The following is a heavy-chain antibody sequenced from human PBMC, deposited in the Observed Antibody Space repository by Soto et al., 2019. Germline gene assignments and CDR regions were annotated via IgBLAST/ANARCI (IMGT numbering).Heavy chain of an antibody. J-gene: IGHJ6*02. V-gene: IGHV4-39*01. CDR3: ARLHGYCISSSCHGHYAMDV. CDR1: SAPVSSSTFT. Sequence: SDTLSLTCNFTSAPVSSSTFTCGWSGQPLGKGLELIGSIYYSGSTYYNPSLNSRVTVSVDTSKNQFSLKVTSVTAADTAVYYCARLHGYCISSSCHGHYAMDVWGQGTTVT. CDR2: IYYSGST. D-gene: IGHD2-2*01.